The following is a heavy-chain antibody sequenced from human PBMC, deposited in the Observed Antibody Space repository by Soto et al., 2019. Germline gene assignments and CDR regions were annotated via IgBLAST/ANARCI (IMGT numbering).Heavy chain of an antibody. CDR3: ARGKRRDGYNYNYYYGMDV. D-gene: IGHD5-12*01. J-gene: IGHJ6*02. CDR2: IYYSGST. CDR1: GGSISSYY. V-gene: IGHV4-59*01. Sequence: SETLSLTCTVSGGSISSYYWSWIRQPPGKGLEWIGYIYYSGSTNYNPSLKSRVTISVDTSKNQFSLKLSSVTAADTAVYYCARGKRRDGYNYNYYYGMDVWGQGTTVTAP.